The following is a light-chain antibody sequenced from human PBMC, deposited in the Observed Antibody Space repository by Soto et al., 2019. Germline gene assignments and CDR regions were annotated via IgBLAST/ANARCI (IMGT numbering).Light chain of an antibody. V-gene: IGLV2-14*01. CDR2: EVS. CDR3: SSYTSINTQV. J-gene: IGLJ1*01. CDR1: SSDVGGYDY. Sequence: QSALTQPASVSGSPGQSITISCTGTSSDVGGYDYVSWYQQYPGKAPRLIIYEVSHRPSGVSNRFSASKSANTASLTISGLQAEDEAEYYCSSYTSINTQVFGTGTKVTVL.